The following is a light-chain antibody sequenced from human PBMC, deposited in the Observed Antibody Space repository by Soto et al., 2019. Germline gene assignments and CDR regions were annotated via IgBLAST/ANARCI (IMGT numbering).Light chain of an antibody. CDR2: GAS. CDR3: QQYSNWPLT. CDR1: QSVRSS. J-gene: IGKJ4*01. V-gene: IGKV3-15*01. Sequence: EIVMTQSPATLSVSPGERATLSCRASQSVRSSFLAWYQQKPGQAPSLLIYGASTGATGIPARFSSSGSGTEFTLTINSLQSEDFAVYYCQQYSNWPLTFGGGTKVDI.